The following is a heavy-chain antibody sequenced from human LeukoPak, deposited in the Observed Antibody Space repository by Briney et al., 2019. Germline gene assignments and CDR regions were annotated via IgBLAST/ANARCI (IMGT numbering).Heavy chain of an antibody. CDR1: GYTFTSYG. V-gene: IGHV1-46*01. J-gene: IGHJ4*02. CDR2: INPRGGST. CDR3: ARVGTTGATADN. D-gene: IGHD4-11*01. Sequence: ASVKVSCEASGYTFTSYGISWVRQAPGQGPEWMGIINPRGGSTDYAQKFQGRVTMTSDTSTSTVYMELKSLRSEDTAVYFCARVGTTGATADNWGQGTLVTVSS.